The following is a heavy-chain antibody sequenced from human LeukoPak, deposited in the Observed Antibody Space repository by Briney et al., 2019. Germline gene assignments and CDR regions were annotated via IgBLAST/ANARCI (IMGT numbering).Heavy chain of an antibody. J-gene: IGHJ4*02. CDR3: ARVYSNYLYHFDY. CDR2: ISSSSSYI. D-gene: IGHD4-4*01. Sequence: PGGSLRLSCAASGFTFSSYSMNWVRQAPGKGLEWVSSISSSSSYIYYADSVKGRFTISRDNAKNSLYLQMNSLRAEDTAVYYCARVYSNYLYHFDYWGQGTLVTVSS. CDR1: GFTFSSYS. V-gene: IGHV3-21*01.